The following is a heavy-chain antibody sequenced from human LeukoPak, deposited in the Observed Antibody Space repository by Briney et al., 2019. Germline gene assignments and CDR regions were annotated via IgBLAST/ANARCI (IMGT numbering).Heavy chain of an antibody. CDR1: SGSISSGGHY. J-gene: IGHJ5*02. D-gene: IGHD4-17*01. V-gene: IGHV4-31*03. CDR3: ARDTAGFYNWFDP. CDR2: IYYSGST. Sequence: SQTLSLTCTVSSGSISSGGHYWSRIRQHPGKGLEWIGYIYYSGSTYYNPSLKSRVTISVDTSKNQFSLKLSSVTAADTAVYYCARDTAGFYNWFDPWGQGTLVTVSS.